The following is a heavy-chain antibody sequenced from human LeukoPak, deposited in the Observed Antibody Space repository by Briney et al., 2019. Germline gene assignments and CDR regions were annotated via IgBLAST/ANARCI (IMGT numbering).Heavy chain of an antibody. Sequence: GGSLRLSCAASGFTFSSYSMNWVRQAPGKGLEWVSYFSSSSSTIYYADSVKGRFTISRDNAKNSLYLQMNSLRAGDTAVYYCARADCSSTSCYDYYYYGMDVWGQGTTVTVSS. CDR2: FSSSSSTI. V-gene: IGHV3-48*01. CDR3: ARADCSSTSCYDYYYYGMDV. CDR1: GFTFSSYS. D-gene: IGHD2-2*01. J-gene: IGHJ6*02.